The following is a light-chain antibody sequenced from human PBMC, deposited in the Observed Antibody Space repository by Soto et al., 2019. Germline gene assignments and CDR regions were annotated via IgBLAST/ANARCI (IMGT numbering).Light chain of an antibody. J-gene: IGKJ1*01. CDR2: GAS. CDR3: QQYNNWPTWT. CDR1: QSVSSN. Sequence: EIVMTQSPATLSVSPGASATLSCRASQSVSSNLAWYQHKPGQAPRLLIYGASTRATGIPARFSGSGSGTEFTLTISSLQSEDFAVYYCQQYNNWPTWTFGQGTKVDIK. V-gene: IGKV3-15*01.